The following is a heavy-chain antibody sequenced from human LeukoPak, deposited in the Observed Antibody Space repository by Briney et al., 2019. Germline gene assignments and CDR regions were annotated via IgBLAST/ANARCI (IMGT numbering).Heavy chain of an antibody. Sequence: PGGSLRLSCAASGFTFSSYSMNWVRQAPGKGLEWVSSISSSSSYIYYADSVKGRFTISRDNAKNSLYLQMNSLRAEDTAVYYCARWGSSWGNWFDPWGQGTLVTVSS. CDR2: ISSSSSYI. V-gene: IGHV3-21*01. CDR1: GFTFSSYS. D-gene: IGHD6-13*01. CDR3: ARWGSSWGNWFDP. J-gene: IGHJ5*02.